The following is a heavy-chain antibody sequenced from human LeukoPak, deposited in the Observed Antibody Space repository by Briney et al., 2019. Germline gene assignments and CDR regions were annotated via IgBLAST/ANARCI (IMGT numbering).Heavy chain of an antibody. CDR3: ARDYDSSGFSYMDV. J-gene: IGHJ6*03. D-gene: IGHD3-22*01. Sequence: ASVKVSRRASGYTFTSYGISWVRQAPGQGLEWMGWISAYNGNTNYAQKLQGRVTMTTDTSTSTAYMELRSLRSDDTAVYYCARDYDSSGFSYMDVWGKGTTVTVSS. V-gene: IGHV1-18*01. CDR2: ISAYNGNT. CDR1: GYTFTSYG.